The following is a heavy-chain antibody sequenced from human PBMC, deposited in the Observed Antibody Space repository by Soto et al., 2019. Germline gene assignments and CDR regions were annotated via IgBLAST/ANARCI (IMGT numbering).Heavy chain of an antibody. D-gene: IGHD3-16*01. CDR3: ARDLLILHPAGIMFDS. J-gene: IGHJ4*02. CDR2: ILTGGIT. CDR1: GFTVSSNH. V-gene: IGHV3-66*01. Sequence: EVQLVESGGDLVQPGGSLRLSCAASGFTVSSNHMSWVRQAPGKRPEWVAVILTGGITYYSDSVKDRFTISRDNSKNTLSLLMDNLRGEDTGIYFCARDLLILHPAGIMFDSWGQGTPVTVSS.